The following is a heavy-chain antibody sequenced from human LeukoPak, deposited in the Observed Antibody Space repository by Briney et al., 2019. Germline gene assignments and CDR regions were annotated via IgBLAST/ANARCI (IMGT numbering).Heavy chain of an antibody. CDR1: GGSISSGDYY. CDR3: ARLYCSGGSCSSENWYFDL. CDR2: IYYSGST. V-gene: IGHV4-30-4*01. D-gene: IGHD2-15*01. Sequence: PSETLSLTCTVSGGSISSGDYYWSWIRQPPGKGLEWIGYIYYSGSTYYNPSLKSRVTIPVDTSKNQFSLKLSSVTAADTAVYYCARLYCSGGSCSSENWYFDLWGRGTLVTVSS. J-gene: IGHJ2*01.